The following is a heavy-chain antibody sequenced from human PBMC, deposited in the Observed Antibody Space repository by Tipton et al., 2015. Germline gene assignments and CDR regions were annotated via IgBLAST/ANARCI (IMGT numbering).Heavy chain of an antibody. J-gene: IGHJ4*02. CDR1: GGSVSSANYY. CDR3: ARARGRHGGLFDS. CDR2: IQYSGGT. D-gene: IGHD4-23*01. Sequence: TLSLTCSVSGGSVSSANYYWSWIRQPPGKGLEWMGYIQYSGGTNYNPSLESRVSMSVDTSKTQFSLEMRSVTATDTAVYYCARARGRHGGLFDSWGQGTLVTVSS. V-gene: IGHV4-61*01.